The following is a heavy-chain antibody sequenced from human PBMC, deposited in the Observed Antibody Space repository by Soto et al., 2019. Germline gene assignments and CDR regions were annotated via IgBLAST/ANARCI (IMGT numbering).Heavy chain of an antibody. V-gene: IGHV3-30-3*01. D-gene: IGHD4-17*01. Sequence: QVQLVESGGGVVQPGRSLRLSCAASGFTFSSYAMHWVRQAPGKGLEWVAVISYDGSNKYYADSVKGRFTISRDNSKNTLYLQKNSLRAEDTAVYYCARDPEYGGNVPFDYWGQGTLVTVSS. J-gene: IGHJ4*02. CDR2: ISYDGSNK. CDR3: ARDPEYGGNVPFDY. CDR1: GFTFSSYA.